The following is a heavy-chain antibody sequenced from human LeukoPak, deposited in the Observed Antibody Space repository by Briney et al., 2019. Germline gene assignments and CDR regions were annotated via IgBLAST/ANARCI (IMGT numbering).Heavy chain of an antibody. D-gene: IGHD6-19*01. CDR2: ISGYNGNT. V-gene: IGHV1-18*01. J-gene: IGHJ4*02. CDR1: GYIFSTYG. Sequence: ASVKVSCKASGYIFSTYGISWVRQAPGQELEWMGCISGYNGNTNYAQKLQDRVTMTTDTSTSTAYMELGSLRSDDTAVYYCARRRSEEFHFHCGGQGTLVSVSS. CDR3: ARRRSEEFHFHC.